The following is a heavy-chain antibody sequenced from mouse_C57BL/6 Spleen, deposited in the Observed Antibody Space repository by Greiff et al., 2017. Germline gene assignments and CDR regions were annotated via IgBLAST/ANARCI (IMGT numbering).Heavy chain of an antibody. Sequence: QVQLQQPGAELVKPGASVKLSCKASGYTFTSYWMQWVKQRPGQGLAWIGEIDPSDSYTNYNQKFKGKATLTVDTSSSTAYMQLSSLTSEDSAVYYCAGVGYYYGSSPYAMDYWGQGTSVTVSS. CDR1: GYTFTSYW. D-gene: IGHD1-1*01. CDR2: IDPSDSYT. CDR3: AGVGYYYGSSPYAMDY. J-gene: IGHJ4*01. V-gene: IGHV1-50*01.